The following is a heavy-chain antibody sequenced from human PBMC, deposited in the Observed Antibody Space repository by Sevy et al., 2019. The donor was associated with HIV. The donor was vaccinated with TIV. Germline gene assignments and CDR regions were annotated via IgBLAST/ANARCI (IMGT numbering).Heavy chain of an antibody. Sequence: GGSLRLSCAASGFTFTDYWMSWVRQTPGKGLERVATIKQDESEKYYVDSVKGRFAISRDNDKNSVSLQMNGLRVEDAALYYCAREVGGFNWRPYYFDSWGQGTLVTVSS. V-gene: IGHV3-7*01. CDR1: GFTFTDYW. D-gene: IGHD3-3*01. CDR3: AREVGGFNWRPYYFDS. J-gene: IGHJ4*02. CDR2: IKQDESEK.